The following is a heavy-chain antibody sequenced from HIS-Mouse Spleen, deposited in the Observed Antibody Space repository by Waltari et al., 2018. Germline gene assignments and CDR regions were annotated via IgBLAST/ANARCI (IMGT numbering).Heavy chain of an antibody. CDR3: ARDGSWELPDAFDI. Sequence: EVQRVESGGGLVQPGGSLSLSCSAFGFTFMSPWSILVDLAPGKGLEWVANIKQDGSEKYYVDSVKGRFTISRDNAKNSLYLQMNSLRAEDTAVYYCARDGSWELPDAFDIWGQGTMVTVSS. CDR2: IKQDGSEK. CDR1: GFTFMSPW. D-gene: IGHD1-26*01. V-gene: IGHV3-7*01. J-gene: IGHJ3*02.